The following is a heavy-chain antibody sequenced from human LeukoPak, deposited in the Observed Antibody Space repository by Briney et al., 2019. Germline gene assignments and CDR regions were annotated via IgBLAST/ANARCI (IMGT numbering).Heavy chain of an antibody. D-gene: IGHD2-15*01. CDR1: GYSFTSYW. Sequence: GESLKISCKGSGYSFTSYWIGWVRQMPGKGLEWMGIIYPGDSDTRYSPSFQGQVTISADKSISTAYLQWSSLKASDTAMYYCARFQLGYCSGGGCHPGAFDIWGQGTMVTVSS. CDR3: ARFQLGYCSGGGCHPGAFDI. CDR2: IYPGDSDT. J-gene: IGHJ3*02. V-gene: IGHV5-51*01.